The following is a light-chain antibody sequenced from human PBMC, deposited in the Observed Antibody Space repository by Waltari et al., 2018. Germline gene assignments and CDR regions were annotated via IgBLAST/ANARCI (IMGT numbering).Light chain of an antibody. CDR3: QHYNNWPIT. V-gene: IGKV3-11*01. Sequence: EIVLTQSPVILSFSPGEGATLSCRASQSVSTYLAWYQQKPGQAPRLLIYGASNRATGIPARFSGSGSGTDFTLSINSLEPEDFAVYYWQHYNNWPITFGQGTRLEIK. CDR1: QSVSTY. CDR2: GAS. J-gene: IGKJ5*01.